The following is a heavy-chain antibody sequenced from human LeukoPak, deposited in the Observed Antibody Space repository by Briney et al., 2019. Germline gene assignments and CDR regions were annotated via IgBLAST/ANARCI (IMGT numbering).Heavy chain of an antibody. CDR3: ARGYYYYYYMDV. CDR2: IYYSGST. J-gene: IGHJ6*03. CDR1: GGSISSSSYY. Sequence: SETQSLTCTVSGGSISSSSYYWGWIRQPPGKGLEWIGSIYYSGSTYYNPPLKSRVTISVDTSKNQFSLKLSSVTAADTAVYYCARGYYYYYYMDVWGKGTTVTVSS. V-gene: IGHV4-39*01.